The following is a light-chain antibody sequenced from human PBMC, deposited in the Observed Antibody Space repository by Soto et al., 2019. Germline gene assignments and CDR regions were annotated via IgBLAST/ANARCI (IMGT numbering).Light chain of an antibody. CDR1: QSVSSW. J-gene: IGKJ1*01. CDR2: KAS. Sequence: DIQMTQSPSTLSASQGDRVTITFRASQSVSSWLAWFQQKPGKAPKLLIYKASSLQSWVSSRFIGGGSGTEFTLTISSLQPDDFATYYCQQYKTYWTFAPGTKVDI. CDR3: QQYKTYWT. V-gene: IGKV1-5*03.